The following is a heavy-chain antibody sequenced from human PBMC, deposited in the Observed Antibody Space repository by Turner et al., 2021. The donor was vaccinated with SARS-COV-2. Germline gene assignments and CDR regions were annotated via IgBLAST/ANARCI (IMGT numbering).Heavy chain of an antibody. CDR3: ARGTYYYDSSVYSGTNWFDP. CDR1: AFPFSSYT. V-gene: IGHV3-21*01. J-gene: IGHJ5*02. D-gene: IGHD3-22*01. CDR2: ISRSSSYI. Sequence: VQLVESGGGLVTPGGSLRLSCSASAFPFSSYTMYWVRQAQGKGLEWVSSISRSSSYIYYADSVKGRFTSSRDNAKNSLYLQMNSLRAEDTAVYYCARGTYYYDSSVYSGTNWFDPWGQGTLVTVSS.